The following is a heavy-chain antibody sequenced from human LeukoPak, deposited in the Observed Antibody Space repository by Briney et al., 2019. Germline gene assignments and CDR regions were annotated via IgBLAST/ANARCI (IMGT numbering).Heavy chain of an antibody. CDR1: GYTFTSYG. CDR3: ARDQAGVGATNPGLDY. V-gene: IGHV1-18*01. CDR2: ISAYNGNT. J-gene: IGHJ4*02. D-gene: IGHD1-26*01. Sequence: ASVKVSCKASGYTFTSYGISWVRQAPGQGLEWMGWISAYNGNTNYAQKLQGRVTMTTDTSTSTAYMELRSLRSDDTAVCYCARDQAGVGATNPGLDYWGQGTLVTVSS.